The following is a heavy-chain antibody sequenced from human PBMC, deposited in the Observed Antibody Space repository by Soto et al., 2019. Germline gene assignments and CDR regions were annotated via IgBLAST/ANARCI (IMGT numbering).Heavy chain of an antibody. V-gene: IGHV3-7*04. CDR3: ARDHDWLIGPVVDI. CDR1: GFTFSRYW. CDR2: IKQDGNEK. D-gene: IGHD2-2*01. J-gene: IGHJ4*02. Sequence: EMQLVESGGGLVQPGGSLRLSCTASGFTFSRYWMSWVRQAPGKGLEWVANIKQDGNEKYYVDSVKGRFTISRDNAKKSLYLQMNSLRAEDTAIYYCARDHDWLIGPVVDIWGQGTLVTVSS.